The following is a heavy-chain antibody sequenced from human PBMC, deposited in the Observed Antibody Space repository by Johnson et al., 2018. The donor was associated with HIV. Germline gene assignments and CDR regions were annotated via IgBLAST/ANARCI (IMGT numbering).Heavy chain of an antibody. J-gene: IGHJ3*02. CDR3: ATERLQKVLRAFDI. Sequence: VQLVESGGGLVQPGGSLRLSCAGSGFTFGSYAMSWVRQAPGKGLEWVSSITVSGGITHYADSVKGRFTISRDNSKNTLYLQMNSLRAEDTAVYYCATERLQKVLRAFDIWGQGTMVTVSS. CDR2: ITVSGGIT. D-gene: IGHD5-18*01. V-gene: IGHV3-23*04. CDR1: GFTFGSYA.